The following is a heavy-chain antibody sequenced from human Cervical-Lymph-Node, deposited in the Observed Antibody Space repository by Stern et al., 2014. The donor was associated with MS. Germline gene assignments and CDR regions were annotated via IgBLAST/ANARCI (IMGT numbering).Heavy chain of an antibody. J-gene: IGHJ2*01. CDR1: GGTLSTYG. CDR3: ARYRSAVDWYFDL. D-gene: IGHD3-10*01. V-gene: IGHV1-69*01. CDR2: IIPMFGIS. Sequence: QMQLVQSGAEVKKPGSSVKVSCKASGGTLSTYGFSWVRQAPGQGLEWMGGIIPMFGISNSAQKFQGRDTITADESTSTAYMELSSLRSDDTAVYYGARYRSAVDWYFDLWGRGTLVTVSS.